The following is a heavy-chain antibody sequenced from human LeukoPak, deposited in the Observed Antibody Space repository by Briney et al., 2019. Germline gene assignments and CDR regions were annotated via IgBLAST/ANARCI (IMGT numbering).Heavy chain of an antibody. CDR3: ATDPSYSYGPFDY. Sequence: ASVKVSCKASGYTFTSYALHWVRQAPGQRLEWMGWINAGNGNTKYSQKFQGRVTITRDTSASTAYMELSSLRSEDTAVYYCATDPSYSYGPFDYWGQGTLVTVSS. CDR1: GYTFTSYA. D-gene: IGHD5-18*01. J-gene: IGHJ4*02. CDR2: INAGNGNT. V-gene: IGHV1-3*01.